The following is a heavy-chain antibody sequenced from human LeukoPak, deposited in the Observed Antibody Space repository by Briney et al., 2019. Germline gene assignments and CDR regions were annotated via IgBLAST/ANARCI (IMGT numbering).Heavy chain of an antibody. CDR3: ARDRRGEKDFDV. CDR1: GISVSNDN. V-gene: IGHV3-53*04. J-gene: IGHJ3*01. Sequence: GGSLRLSCAASGISVSNDNMSWVREAPRGGGGWVSAIYADGYTRDAASVKGRFSISRHNSKNTAYLQMDNLRPEDTPVYYCARDRRGEKDFDVWGPGTMVTVSS. CDR2: IYADGYT.